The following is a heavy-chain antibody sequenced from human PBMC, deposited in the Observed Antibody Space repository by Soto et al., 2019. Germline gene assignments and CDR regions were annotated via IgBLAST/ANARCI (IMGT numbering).Heavy chain of an antibody. CDR2: IKHDGNEK. V-gene: IGHV3-7*01. Sequence: GGSLRLSCAATGFMFGTYWMSWVRQAPGKGLEWVANIKHDGNEKYYADSVKGRFTVSRDNVKNFLHLQMSSLRGDDTGVYFCVRATLSWGHFYFRGLDVWGQCTAVTVSS. CDR1: GFMFGTYW. CDR3: VRATLSWGHFYFRGLDV. D-gene: IGHD3-3*02. J-gene: IGHJ6*02.